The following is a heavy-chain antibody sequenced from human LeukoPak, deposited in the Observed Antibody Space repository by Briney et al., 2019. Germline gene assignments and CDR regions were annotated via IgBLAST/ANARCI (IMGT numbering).Heavy chain of an antibody. CDR1: DYSISSGYH. CDR3: ARVVPREYCSSTSCYRRWFDP. Sequence: SETLSLTCAVSDYSISSGYHWAWIRQPPGKGLEWIGYIYYSGSTYYNPSLKSRVTISVDTSKNQFSLKLSSVTAADTAVYYCARVVPREYCSSTSCYRRWFDPWGQGTLVTVSS. V-gene: IGHV4-30-4*08. J-gene: IGHJ5*02. CDR2: IYYSGST. D-gene: IGHD2-2*01.